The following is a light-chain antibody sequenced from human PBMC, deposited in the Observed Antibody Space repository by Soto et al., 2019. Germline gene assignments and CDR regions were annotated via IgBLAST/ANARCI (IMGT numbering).Light chain of an antibody. CDR1: QSVLYSSNNKNY. CDR3: QQYFSTPT. Sequence: DIVMTQSPDSLAVSLGERATINCKSSQSVLYSSNNKNYLAWYQQKPGQPPKLLIYWASTRESGVPDRFSGSGSGTDFTLTISSLQVEDVAVYYCQQYFSTPTFGGGTKVEIK. CDR2: WAS. V-gene: IGKV4-1*01. J-gene: IGKJ4*01.